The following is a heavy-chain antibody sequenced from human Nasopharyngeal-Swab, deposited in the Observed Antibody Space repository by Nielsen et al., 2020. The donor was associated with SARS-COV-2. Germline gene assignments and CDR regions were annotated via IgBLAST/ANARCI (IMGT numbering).Heavy chain of an antibody. CDR3: ARDSRLYCSGGSCYHNWFDP. Sequence: GGSLRLSCAASGFTFSSYAMSWVRQAPGKGLEWVSAISGSGGSTYYADSVKGRFTISRDNSKNTLYLQMNSLRAEDTAVYYCARDSRLYCSGGSCYHNWFDPWGQGTLVTVSS. J-gene: IGHJ5*02. D-gene: IGHD2-15*01. CDR2: ISGSGGST. V-gene: IGHV3-23*01. CDR1: GFTFSSYA.